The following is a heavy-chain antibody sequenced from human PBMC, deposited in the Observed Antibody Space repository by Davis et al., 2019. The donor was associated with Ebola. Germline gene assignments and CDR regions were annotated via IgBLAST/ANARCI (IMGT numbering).Heavy chain of an antibody. CDR1: GFTFNIYT. J-gene: IGHJ5*02. Sequence: GESLKISCAASGFTFNIYTMSWVRQAPGKGLEWVSGIIGVNPNTYYVDSVKGRFTISRDNSKNTLYLQMNSLRAEDTAVYYCAKAANWNYGGFWFDPWGQGTLVTVSS. CDR2: IIGVNPNT. V-gene: IGHV3-23*01. CDR3: AKAANWNYGGFWFDP. D-gene: IGHD1-7*01.